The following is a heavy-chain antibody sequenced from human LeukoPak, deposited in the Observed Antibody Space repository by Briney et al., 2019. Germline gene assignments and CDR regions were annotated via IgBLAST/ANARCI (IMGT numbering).Heavy chain of an antibody. V-gene: IGHV3-23*01. J-gene: IGHJ5*02. Sequence: GPSLRLSCAASGLTSSNYAMSSARHAPGEWLEWVSAILGSGARTYYADSVKGRFTLSRDNTKNTLYPQMNSLRPEDTAVYYCARYPTYCGCDCYISHNWFDPWGQGTLVTVSS. CDR2: ILGSGART. D-gene: IGHD2-21*02. CDR1: GLTSSNYA. CDR3: ARYPTYCGCDCYISHNWFDP.